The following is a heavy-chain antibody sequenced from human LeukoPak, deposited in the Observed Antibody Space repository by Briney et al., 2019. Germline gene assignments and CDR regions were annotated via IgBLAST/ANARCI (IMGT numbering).Heavy chain of an antibody. D-gene: IGHD5-18*01. CDR2: IVVGSGNT. CDR1: GFTFTSSA. J-gene: IGHJ4*02. Sequence: GASVKVSCKASGFTFTSSAVQWVRQARGQRLEWIGWIVVGSGNTNYAQKFQERVTITRDMSTSTAYMELSSLRSEDTAVYYCAAYVDTAMVVAAYYFDYWGQGTLVTVSS. CDR3: AAYVDTAMVVAAYYFDY. V-gene: IGHV1-58*01.